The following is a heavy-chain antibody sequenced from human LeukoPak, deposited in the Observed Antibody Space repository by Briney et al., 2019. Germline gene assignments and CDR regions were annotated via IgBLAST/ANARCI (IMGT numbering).Heavy chain of an antibody. D-gene: IGHD4-17*01. Sequence: SGGSLRLSCAASGFTFSSYAMSWVRQAPGKGLEWVSAISGSGGSTYYADSVKGRFTISRDNSKNTLYLQMNGLRAEDTAVYYCAKAAYGDSNYFDYWGQGTLVTVSS. CDR1: GFTFSSYA. J-gene: IGHJ4*02. V-gene: IGHV3-23*01. CDR2: ISGSGGST. CDR3: AKAAYGDSNYFDY.